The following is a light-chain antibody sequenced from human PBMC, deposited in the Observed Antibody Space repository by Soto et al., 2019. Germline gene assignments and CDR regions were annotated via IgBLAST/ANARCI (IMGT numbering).Light chain of an antibody. Sequence: EIVLTQSPATLSLSPGERATLSCRASQSISSYLAWYQQKPGQAPRLLIYDASNRATGIPVRFSGSGSGTDFTLTISSLEHEDVAVYYCQQRNNWPRTFGQGTKVEIK. J-gene: IGKJ1*01. CDR2: DAS. V-gene: IGKV3-11*01. CDR1: QSISSY. CDR3: QQRNNWPRT.